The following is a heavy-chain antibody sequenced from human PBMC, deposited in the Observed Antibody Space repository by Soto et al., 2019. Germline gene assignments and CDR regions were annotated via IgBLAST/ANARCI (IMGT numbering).Heavy chain of an antibody. J-gene: IGHJ5*02. CDR2: IYYSGST. CDR1: GCSISSYY. V-gene: IGHV4-59*01. CDR3: ARDHFPPYYYDSSGYYLWPP. Sequence: ASETLSLTCTVSGCSISSYYWSWIRQPPGKGLEWIGYIYYSGSTNYNPSLKSRVTISVDTSKNQFSLKLSSVTAADTAVYYCARDHFPPYYYDSSGYYLWPPWGQGTLVTVSS. D-gene: IGHD3-22*01.